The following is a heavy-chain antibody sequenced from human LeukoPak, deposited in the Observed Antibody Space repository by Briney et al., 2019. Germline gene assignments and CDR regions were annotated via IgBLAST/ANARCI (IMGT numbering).Heavy chain of an antibody. J-gene: IGHJ4*02. Sequence: GGSLRLSCAASGLTFSNYAMSWVRQAPGKGLEWVSTISGSGGSIYYADSVKGRFTISRDNSKNTLYLEMNSLRAEDTAVYYCAKDLYYDSSGLDYWAQGTLVAVSS. CDR1: GLTFSNYA. D-gene: IGHD3-22*01. CDR2: ISGSGGSI. V-gene: IGHV3-23*01. CDR3: AKDLYYDSSGLDY.